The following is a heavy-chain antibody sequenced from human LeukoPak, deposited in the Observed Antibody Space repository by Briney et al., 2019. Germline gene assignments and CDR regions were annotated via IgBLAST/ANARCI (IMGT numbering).Heavy chain of an antibody. Sequence: AASVKVSCKASGYTFTSYYIHWVRQAPGQGLGWMGWINPNSGGTNFAQKFQGRVTMTRDTSITTAYMELSSLRSDDTAVYYCARESPGSYSSGRDYFDFWGQGTLVTVSS. D-gene: IGHD6-19*01. CDR3: ARESPGSYSSGRDYFDF. J-gene: IGHJ4*02. CDR2: INPNSGGT. V-gene: IGHV1-2*02. CDR1: GYTFTSYY.